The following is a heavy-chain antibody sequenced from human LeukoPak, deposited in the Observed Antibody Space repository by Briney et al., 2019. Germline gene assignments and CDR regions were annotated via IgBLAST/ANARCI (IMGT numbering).Heavy chain of an antibody. D-gene: IGHD3-16*02. V-gene: IGHV1-18*01. Sequence: GASVKVSCKASGYTFTSYAMNWVRQAPGQGLEWMGWISAYNGNTNYAQKLQGRVTMTTDTSTSTAYMELRSLRSDDTAVYYCARVYRNWFDPWGQGTLVTVSS. J-gene: IGHJ5*02. CDR3: ARVYRNWFDP. CDR1: GYTFTSYA. CDR2: ISAYNGNT.